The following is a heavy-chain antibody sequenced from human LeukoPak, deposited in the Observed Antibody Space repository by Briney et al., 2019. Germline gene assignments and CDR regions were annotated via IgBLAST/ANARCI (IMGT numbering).Heavy chain of an antibody. CDR1: GYSFTSYW. V-gene: IGHV5-51*01. CDR3: ARQGPGYSSGWRTFDY. D-gene: IGHD6-19*01. Sequence: GESLKISCKGSGYSFTSYWIGWVRQMPGKGLEWMGIIYPGDSDTRYSPSFQGQVTISADKSISTAYLQWSSLKASDTAMYYCARQGPGYSSGWRTFDYWGQGTLVTVSS. J-gene: IGHJ4*02. CDR2: IYPGDSDT.